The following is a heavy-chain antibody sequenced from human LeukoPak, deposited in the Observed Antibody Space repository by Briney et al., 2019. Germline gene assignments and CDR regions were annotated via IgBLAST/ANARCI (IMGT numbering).Heavy chain of an antibody. Sequence: GGSLRLSCAASGFTFSRHWMHWVRQAPGKGLVWVSRINPDGSLTNYADSVKGRFTVSRDNAKDTLYLQMNSLRAEDTAVYYCTRSLVGASDYWGQGTLVTVSS. V-gene: IGHV3-74*01. CDR1: GFTFSRHW. CDR2: INPDGSLT. CDR3: TRSLVGASDY. J-gene: IGHJ4*02. D-gene: IGHD1-26*01.